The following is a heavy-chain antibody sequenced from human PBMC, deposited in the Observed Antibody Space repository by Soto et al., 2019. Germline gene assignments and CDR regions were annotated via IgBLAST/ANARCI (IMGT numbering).Heavy chain of an antibody. J-gene: IGHJ6*02. CDR3: ARGGYCISTSCPVDYYGMDV. CDR1: GFTFSSYG. CDR2: IWYDGSNK. D-gene: IGHD2-2*01. Sequence: PGGSLRLSCAASGFTFSSYGMHWVRQAPGKGLEWVAVIWYDGSNKYYADSVKGRFTISRDNSKNTLYLQMNSLRAEDTAVYYCARGGYCISTSCPVDYYGMDVWGQGTTVTVSS. V-gene: IGHV3-33*01.